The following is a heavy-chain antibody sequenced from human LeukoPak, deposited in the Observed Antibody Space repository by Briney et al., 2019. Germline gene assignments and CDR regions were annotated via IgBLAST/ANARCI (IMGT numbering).Heavy chain of an antibody. D-gene: IGHD4-17*01. V-gene: IGHV3-74*01. Sequence: PGGSLRLSCVASGFTFSTYWMRWVRQVPGKGLVWVSRINLDGSTTTYADSVKGRFTISRDNAKNTLYLQMNSLRAEDTALYYCARDKTVRVLRRDYMDVWGKGTTVTVSS. J-gene: IGHJ6*03. CDR1: GFTFSTYW. CDR3: ARDKTVRVLRRDYMDV. CDR2: INLDGSTT.